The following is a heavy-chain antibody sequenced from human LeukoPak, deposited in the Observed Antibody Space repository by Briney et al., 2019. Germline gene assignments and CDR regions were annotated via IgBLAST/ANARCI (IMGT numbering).Heavy chain of an antibody. J-gene: IGHJ6*03. V-gene: IGHV4-4*07. CDR1: GGSISSYY. D-gene: IGHD1-1*01. CDR2: IYTSGST. Sequence: SETLSLPCTVSGGSISSYYWSCIRQPAGKGLEWVGRIYTSGSTNYNPSLKSRVTMSVDTSRNQFSLKLSSVTAADTAVYYCASGLDEADYYMDVWGKGTTVTVSS. CDR3: ASGLDEADYYMDV.